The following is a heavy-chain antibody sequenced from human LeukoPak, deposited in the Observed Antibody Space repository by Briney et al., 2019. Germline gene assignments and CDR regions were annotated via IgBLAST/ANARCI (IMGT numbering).Heavy chain of an antibody. Sequence: SETLSLTCTVSGGSISSYYWSWIRQPPGKGLEWIGYIYYSGSTNYNPSLKSRVTISVDTSKNQFSPKLSSVTAADTAVYYCARHYGSSSYYYYYGMDVWGPGTTVTVSS. V-gene: IGHV4-59*08. CDR1: GGSISSYY. CDR2: IYYSGST. D-gene: IGHD6-13*01. CDR3: ARHYGSSSYYYYYGMDV. J-gene: IGHJ6*02.